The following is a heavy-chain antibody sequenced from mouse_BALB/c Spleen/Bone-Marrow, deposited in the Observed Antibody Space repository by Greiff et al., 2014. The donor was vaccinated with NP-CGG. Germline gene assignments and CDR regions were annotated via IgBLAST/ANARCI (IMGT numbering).Heavy chain of an antibody. J-gene: IGHJ4*01. D-gene: IGHD4-1*01. Sequence: VQLQQSGAELVRPGALVKLSCKASGFNIKDYYMHWVEQRPEQGLEWIGWIDPENGNTIYDPKFQGKASITADTSSNTAYLQLSSLTSEDTAVYYCARCNRDEYYAMDYWGQGTSVTVSS. CDR1: GFNIKDYY. V-gene: IGHV14-1*02. CDR2: IDPENGNT. CDR3: ARCNRDEYYAMDY.